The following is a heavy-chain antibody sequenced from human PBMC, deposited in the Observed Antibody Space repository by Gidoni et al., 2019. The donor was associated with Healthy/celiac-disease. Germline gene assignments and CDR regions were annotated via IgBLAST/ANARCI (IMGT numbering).Heavy chain of an antibody. V-gene: IGHV3-7*01. D-gene: IGHD3-10*01. CDR3: ARGRGVGY. CDR2: IKQEGSEK. Sequence: EVQLVESGGGLVQPGGSLGLSCAASGFTFSSSWMSWVRQDPGKGREWVANIKQEGSEKYYVDSVKGRFTISRDNAKNSLYLQMNSLRAEDTAVYYCARGRGVGYWGQGTLVTVSS. J-gene: IGHJ4*02. CDR1: GFTFSSSW.